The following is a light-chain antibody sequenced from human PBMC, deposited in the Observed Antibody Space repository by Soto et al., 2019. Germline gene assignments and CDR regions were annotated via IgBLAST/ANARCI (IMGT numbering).Light chain of an antibody. CDR2: SAS. CDR3: QRLVSAPWA. Sequence: DFQMTQSPSSLSASVGDRVTISCRASQDISNHVAWYQQKSGKPPNLLIYSASTLHSGVPSRFSGSGSGTNFSLTISSLQPEDFATYYCQRLVSAPWAFGQGTKVDIK. J-gene: IGKJ1*01. CDR1: QDISNH. V-gene: IGKV1-27*01.